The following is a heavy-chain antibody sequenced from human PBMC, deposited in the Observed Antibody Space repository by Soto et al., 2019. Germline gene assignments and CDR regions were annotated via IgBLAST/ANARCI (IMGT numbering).Heavy chain of an antibody. D-gene: IGHD6-19*01. V-gene: IGHV4-34*01. Sequence: SETLSLTCAVYGGSFSGYYWSWIRQPPGKGLEWIGEINNSGSTNYNPSLKSRVTISVDTSKNQFSLKLSSVTAADTAVYYCARDRKWLRDMDYWGQGTLVTVSS. CDR1: GGSFSGYY. CDR2: INNSGST. J-gene: IGHJ4*02. CDR3: ARDRKWLRDMDY.